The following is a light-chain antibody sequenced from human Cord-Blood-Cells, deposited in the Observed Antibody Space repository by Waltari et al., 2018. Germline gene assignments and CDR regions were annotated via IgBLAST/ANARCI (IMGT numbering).Light chain of an antibody. CDR3: SSYTSSSTVV. Sequence: QSALTQPASVSGSPGQSITISCTGTSSDVGGYNYVSWYQPHPGKAPKLMIYYVSNRPSGVSNRFSGSKSGNTASLTISGLQAEDEADYYCSSYTSSSTVVFGGGTKLTVL. CDR2: YVS. V-gene: IGLV2-14*01. J-gene: IGLJ2*01. CDR1: SSDVGGYNY.